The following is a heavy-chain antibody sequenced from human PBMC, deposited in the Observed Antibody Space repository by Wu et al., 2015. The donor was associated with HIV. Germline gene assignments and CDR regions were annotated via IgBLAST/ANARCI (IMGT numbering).Heavy chain of an antibody. CDR3: AREFHYDTSGYYYRIHNWFDP. D-gene: IGHD3-22*01. CDR2: MNPNSGNT. Sequence: LVQSGAEVRRPGASVKVSCKASGYTFTDYDIIWVRQAAGQGLEWVGWMNPNSGNTEYAQKFQGRVTMTRNTAISTAYMEVSSLRSEDTAVYFCAREFHYDTSGYYYRIHNWFDPWGQGTLVTVSS. J-gene: IGHJ5*02. CDR1: GYTFTDYD. V-gene: IGHV1-8*01.